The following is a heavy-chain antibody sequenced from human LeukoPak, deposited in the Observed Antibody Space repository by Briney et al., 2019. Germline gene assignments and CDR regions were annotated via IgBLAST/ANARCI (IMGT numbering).Heavy chain of an antibody. V-gene: IGHV1-18*01. Sequence: EASVKVSCTGSDYTFSTYGINWVRQAPGQGLEWMGWISAYNGNTKYAQKLQGRVTMTTDTSTSTAYMELRSLRSDDTAVYYCASAGSDGYWGQGTLVTVSS. CDR3: ASAGSDGY. CDR1: DYTFSTYG. D-gene: IGHD1-26*01. J-gene: IGHJ4*02. CDR2: ISAYNGNT.